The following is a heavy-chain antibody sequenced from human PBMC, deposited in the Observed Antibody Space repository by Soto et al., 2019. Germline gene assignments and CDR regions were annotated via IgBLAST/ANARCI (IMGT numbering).Heavy chain of an antibody. J-gene: IGHJ5*02. V-gene: IGHV1-2*04. CDR3: ARDSTVENWFDP. CDR2: INPNSGGT. Sequence: ASVKVSFKASGYTFTGYYMHWVRQAPGQGLEWMGWINPNSGGTNYAQKFQGWVTMTRDTSISTAYMELRRLRSDDTAVYYCARDSTVENWFDPWGQGTLVTVSS. CDR1: GYTFTGYY. D-gene: IGHD4-17*01.